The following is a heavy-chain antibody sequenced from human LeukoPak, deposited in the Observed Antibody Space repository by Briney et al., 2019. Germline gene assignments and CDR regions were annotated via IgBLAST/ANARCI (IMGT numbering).Heavy chain of an antibody. CDR1: GFTFSSNG. CDR2: IWYDGSSK. Sequence: GGSLRLSGAASGFTFSSNGMQWVGQAPGKGLEWVGAIWYDGSSKYYTDSVKGRFTISRDNSKDTLYLQMNSLRADDAGIYYCARSGGRGWYPADYRGQGTLVTVSS. V-gene: IGHV3-33*01. J-gene: IGHJ4*02. CDR3: ARSGGRGWYPADY. D-gene: IGHD6-19*01.